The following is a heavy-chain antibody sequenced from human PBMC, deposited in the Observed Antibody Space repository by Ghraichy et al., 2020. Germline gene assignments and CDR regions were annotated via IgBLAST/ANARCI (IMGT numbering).Heavy chain of an antibody. CDR2: INSDGSST. J-gene: IGHJ4*02. Sequence: GGSLRLSCAASGFTFSSYWMHWVRQAPGKGLVWVSRINSDGSSTSYADSVKGRFTISRDNAKNTLYLQMNSLRAEDTAVYYCANQAVLYGGYENFDYWGQGTLVTVSS. CDR1: GFTFSSYW. CDR3: ANQAVLYGGYENFDY. D-gene: IGHD5-12*01. V-gene: IGHV3-74*01.